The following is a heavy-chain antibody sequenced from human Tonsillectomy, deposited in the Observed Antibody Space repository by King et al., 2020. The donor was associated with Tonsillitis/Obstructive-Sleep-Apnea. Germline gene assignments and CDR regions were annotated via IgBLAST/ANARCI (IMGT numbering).Heavy chain of an antibody. V-gene: IGHV3-30*18. CDR1: GFTFSSYG. Sequence: VQLVESGGGVVQPGRSLRLSCAASGFTFSSYGMHWVRQAPGKGLEWVAVISYDGSNKYYADSVKGRFTISRDKSKNTLYLQMNSLRAEDTAVYYCAKDFKGGIAAAGHYYYGMDVWGQGTTVTVSS. CDR3: AKDFKGGIAAAGHYYYGMDV. CDR2: ISYDGSNK. D-gene: IGHD6-13*01. J-gene: IGHJ6*02.